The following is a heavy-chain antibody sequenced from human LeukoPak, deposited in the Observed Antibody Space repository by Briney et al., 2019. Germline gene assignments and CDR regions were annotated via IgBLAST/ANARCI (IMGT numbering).Heavy chain of an antibody. CDR3: ATDRDNSDWQKRFDS. Sequence: GGSLRLSCAAFGFTFSTYWRNWYRQAPGKGLEWMGNINQDASEKNYVASVRGRFTISRDNAKNSLHLQMNSLRAEDTAVYYCATDRDNSDWQKRFDSWGQGTLVTVTP. CDR1: GFTFSTYW. D-gene: IGHD2-21*02. V-gene: IGHV3-7*01. CDR2: INQDASEK. J-gene: IGHJ4*02.